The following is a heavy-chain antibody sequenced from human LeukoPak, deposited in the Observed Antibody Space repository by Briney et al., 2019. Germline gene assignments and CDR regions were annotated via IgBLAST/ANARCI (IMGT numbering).Heavy chain of an antibody. CDR1: GFTFSSYA. CDR3: AKAANYDILTGYYLDY. Sequence: GGSLRLSCAASGFTFSSYAMNWVRQAPGKGLEWVSAITGGGDTTYYADSVKGRFTISRDNSKNTLYLQMNNLRAEDTAIYYCAKAANYDILTGYYLDYWGQGTLVTVSS. V-gene: IGHV3-23*01. CDR2: ITGGGDTT. J-gene: IGHJ4*02. D-gene: IGHD3-9*01.